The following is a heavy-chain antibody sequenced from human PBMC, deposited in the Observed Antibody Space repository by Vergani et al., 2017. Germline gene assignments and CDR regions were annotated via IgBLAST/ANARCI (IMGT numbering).Heavy chain of an antibody. CDR1: EFTFSDVW. D-gene: IGHD6-19*01. J-gene: IGHJ3*02. CDR2: ISGPGLST. Sequence: EGQLVESGGGLVKPGGSLRLSCAASEFTFSDVWMSWVRQAPGRGLAWVSSISGPGLSTYYADSVKGRVTISRDKSKNTLYLQMNSLRAEDTAVYYCARVGRSAVAGTFGAFDMWGQGTMVTVSS. CDR3: ARVGRSAVAGTFGAFDM. V-gene: IGHV3-23*04.